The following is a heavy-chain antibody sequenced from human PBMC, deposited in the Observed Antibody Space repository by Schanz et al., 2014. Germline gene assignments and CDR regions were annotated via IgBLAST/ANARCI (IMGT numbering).Heavy chain of an antibody. V-gene: IGHV3-7*01. Sequence: EVQLVESGGGLVQPGGSLRLSCAASGFIFSNSWMSWVRQAPGKGLEWVANIKQDGSEKYYVDSVKGRFTISRDDAKNSLYLQMNSLSAEDTAVYYCARVEVSMVQGLIPSYYFDSWGQGTPVTVSS. CDR3: ARVEVSMVQGLIPSYYFDS. CDR1: GFIFSNSW. J-gene: IGHJ4*02. CDR2: IKQDGSEK. D-gene: IGHD3-10*01.